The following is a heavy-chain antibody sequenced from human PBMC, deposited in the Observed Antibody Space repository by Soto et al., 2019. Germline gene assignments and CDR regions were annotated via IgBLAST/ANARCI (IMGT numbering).Heavy chain of an antibody. CDR1: GFTFSSYG. V-gene: IGHV3-33*01. CDR3: ARDPPGSSGYYRQLQKDAYAFDI. Sequence: QVQLVESGGGVVQPGRSLRLSCAASGFTFSSYGMHWVRQAPGKGLEWVAVIWYDGSNKYYADSVKGRFTISRDNSKNTLYLQMNSLRAEDTAVYYCARDPPGSSGYYRQLQKDAYAFDIWGQGTMVTVSS. CDR2: IWYDGSNK. J-gene: IGHJ3*02. D-gene: IGHD3-22*01.